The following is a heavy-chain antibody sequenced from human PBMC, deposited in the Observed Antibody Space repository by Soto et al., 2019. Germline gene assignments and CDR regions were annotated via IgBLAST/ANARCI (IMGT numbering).Heavy chain of an antibody. J-gene: IGHJ4*02. CDR2: INNDGSEK. Sequence: EVQLVESGGDLVQPGGSLRLSCVASGFTFSPYWMSWVRQAPGRGLKWVATINNDGSEKYYADSVKGRFTSSRDNARDSLYLPLTSLRAEDTAIYYCARGSNQDYWGQGTLVAVSS. V-gene: IGHV3-7*03. D-gene: IGHD2-8*01. CDR1: GFTFSPYW. CDR3: ARGSNQDY.